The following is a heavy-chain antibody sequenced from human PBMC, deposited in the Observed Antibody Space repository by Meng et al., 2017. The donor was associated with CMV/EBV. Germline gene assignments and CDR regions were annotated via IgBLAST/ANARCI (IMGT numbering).Heavy chain of an antibody. D-gene: IGHD2-21*02. CDR1: GGSISSGDCY. CDR3: AREGDNPFDY. J-gene: IGHJ4*02. CDR2: IYYSGST. V-gene: IGHV4-30-4*08. Sequence: KPPRSLSLPVPVPGGSISSGDCYWSWIRRPPGKGLEWIGYIYYSGSTYYNPSLKSRVTISVDTSKNQFSLKLSSVTAADTAVYYCAREGDNPFDYWGQGTLVTVSS.